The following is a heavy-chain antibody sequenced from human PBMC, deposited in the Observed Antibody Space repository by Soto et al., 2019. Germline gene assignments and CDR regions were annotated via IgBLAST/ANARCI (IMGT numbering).Heavy chain of an antibody. D-gene: IGHD6-6*01. CDR2: INPSGGST. CDR1: GYTFTGYY. Sequence: ASVKVSCKASGYTFTGYYMHWVRQAPGQGLEWMGIINPSGGSTSYAQKFQGRVTMTRDTSTSTVYMELSSLRSEDTAVYYCARGVEYSSSSHRPYMDVWGKGTTVTVSS. J-gene: IGHJ6*03. V-gene: IGHV1-46*03. CDR3: ARGVEYSSSSHRPYMDV.